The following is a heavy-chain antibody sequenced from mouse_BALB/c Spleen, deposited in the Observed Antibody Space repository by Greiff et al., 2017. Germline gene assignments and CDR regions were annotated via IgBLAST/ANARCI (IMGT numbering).Heavy chain of an antibody. CDR1: GFTFSSFG. CDR3: ARYDYAMGY. D-gene: IGHD2-14*01. Sequence: EVQLVESGGGLVQPGGSRKLSCAASGFTFSSFGMHWVRQAPEKGLEWVAYISSGSSTIYYADTVKGRFTISRDNPKNTLFLQMTSLRSEDTAMYYCARYDYAMGYWGEGTSV. J-gene: IGHJ4*01. CDR2: ISSGSSTI. V-gene: IGHV5-17*02.